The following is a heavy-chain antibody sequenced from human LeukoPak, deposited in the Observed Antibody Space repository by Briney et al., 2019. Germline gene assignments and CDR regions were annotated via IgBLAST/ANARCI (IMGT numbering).Heavy chain of an antibody. D-gene: IGHD6-13*01. CDR2: IYYSGST. J-gene: IGHJ4*02. CDR1: GGPISSYY. CDR3: ARSRIAASFDY. V-gene: IGHV4-59*01. Sequence: SETLSLTCTVSGGPISSYYWSWIRQPPGKGLEWIGYIYYSGSTNYNPSLKSRVTISVDTSKNQFSLKLSSVTAADTAVYYCARSRIAASFDYWGQGTLVTVSS.